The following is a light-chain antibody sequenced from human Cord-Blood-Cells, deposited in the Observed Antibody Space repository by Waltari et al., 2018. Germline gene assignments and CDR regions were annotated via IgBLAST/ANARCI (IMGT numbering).Light chain of an antibody. Sequence: EIQMTQSPSSLSASVEHRVTITCRASQSISSYLNWYQQKPGKAPKLLIYAASSLQSGVPSRFSGSGSGTDFTLTISSLQPEDFATYYCQQSYSTPYSFGQGTKLEIK. CDR2: AAS. CDR1: QSISSY. J-gene: IGKJ2*03. V-gene: IGKV1-39*01. CDR3: QQSYSTPYS.